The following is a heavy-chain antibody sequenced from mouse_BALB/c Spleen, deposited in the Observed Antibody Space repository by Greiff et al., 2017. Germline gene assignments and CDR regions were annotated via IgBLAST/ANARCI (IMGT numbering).Heavy chain of an antibody. CDR2: ISSGGSYT. J-gene: IGHJ2*01. D-gene: IGHD2-2*01. CDR1: GFTFSSYG. V-gene: IGHV5-6*01. Sequence: EVQGVESGGDLVKPGGSLKLSCAASGFTFSSYGMSWVRQTPDKRLEWVATISSGGSYTYYPDSVKGRFTISRDNSKNTLYLQMSSLKSEDTAIYYFARHGYDGGGVFDYWGQGTTLTVSS. CDR3: ARHGYDGGGVFDY.